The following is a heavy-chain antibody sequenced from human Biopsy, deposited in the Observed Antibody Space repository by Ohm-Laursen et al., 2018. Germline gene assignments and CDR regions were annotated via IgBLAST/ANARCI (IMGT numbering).Heavy chain of an antibody. J-gene: IGHJ4*02. V-gene: IGHV4-61*01. Sequence: TLSLTCTVSGDSVSSGSFYWTWVRQPPGQGLEYIGYIYDRGSTANYNPSLESRVTMSVDMPKNQSSLKLSSVTAADTAIYYCARGVRSSGWPYFDSWGQGTLVTVSS. CDR3: ARGVRSSGWPYFDS. CDR2: IYDRGSTA. D-gene: IGHD6-19*01. CDR1: GDSVSSGSFY.